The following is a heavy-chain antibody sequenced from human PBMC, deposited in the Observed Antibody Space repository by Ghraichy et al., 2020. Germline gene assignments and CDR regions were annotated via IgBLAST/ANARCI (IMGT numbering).Heavy chain of an antibody. CDR1: GGSVSSISYY. CDR3: ARLYSSSWSPAEYFQH. J-gene: IGHJ1*01. CDR2: MYDSGST. Sequence: SETLSLTCSVSGGSVSSISYYWSWIRQPPGKGLEWIGYMYDSGSTNYNPSLKSRVTILVDTSKNQFSLKLSSVTAADTAVYYCARLYSSSWSPAEYFQHWGPGTLVTVSS. D-gene: IGHD6-13*01. V-gene: IGHV4-61*01.